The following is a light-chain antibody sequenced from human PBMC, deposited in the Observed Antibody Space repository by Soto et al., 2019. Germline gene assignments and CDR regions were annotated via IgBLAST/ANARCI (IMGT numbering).Light chain of an antibody. Sequence: QSVLTQPASVSGSPGQSITISCTGTSSDVGGYNYVSWYQQHPGKAPKLMIYEVSNRPSGVSNRFSGSKSGNTVSLTISGLQAEDEADYYCSSYTSSSPLVFGTGTKVTVL. CDR1: SSDVGGYNY. CDR3: SSYTSSSPLV. CDR2: EVS. V-gene: IGLV2-14*01. J-gene: IGLJ1*01.